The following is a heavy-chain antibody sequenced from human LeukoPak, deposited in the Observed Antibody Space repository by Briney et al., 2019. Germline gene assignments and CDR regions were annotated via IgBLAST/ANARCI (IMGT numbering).Heavy chain of an antibody. D-gene: IGHD1-14*01. Sequence: SETLSLTCTVSGGSISSYYWSWIRQPPGKGLEWIGYIYYSGSTNYNPSLKSRVTISVDASKNQFSLKLISVTAADTAVYYCARGVNLYYYYYYVDVWGKGTTVTVSS. CDR3: ARGVNLYYYYYYVDV. CDR1: GGSISSYY. J-gene: IGHJ6*03. CDR2: IYYSGST. V-gene: IGHV4-59*12.